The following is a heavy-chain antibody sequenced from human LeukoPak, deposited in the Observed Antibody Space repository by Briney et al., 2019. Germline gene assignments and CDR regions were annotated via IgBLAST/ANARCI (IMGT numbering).Heavy chain of an antibody. CDR1: GFTFTDHP. Sequence: GGSLRLSCVASGFTFTDHPMNWVRQAPGKGLEWISYIGGDGIAFYADSVKGRFTASKDDARKSMYPQMNSLRVEDTAVYYCAKDRANWAIDDWGQGTQVTVSS. V-gene: IGHV3-69-1*01. CDR2: IGGDGIA. J-gene: IGHJ4*02. CDR3: AKDRANWAIDD. D-gene: IGHD3-16*01.